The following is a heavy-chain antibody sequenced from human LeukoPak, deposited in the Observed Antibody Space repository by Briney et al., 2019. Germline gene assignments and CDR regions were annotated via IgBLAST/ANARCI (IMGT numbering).Heavy chain of an antibody. CDR3: ARGSPLDYDFWSGYPTLDY. J-gene: IGHJ4*02. Sequence: SETLSLTCAVSGGSISSGGYSWSWIRQPPGKGLEWIGYIYHSGSTYYNPSLKSRVTISVDRSKNQFSLKLSSVTAADTAVYYCARGSPLDYDFWSGYPTLDYWGQGTLVAVSS. CDR1: GGSISSGGYS. D-gene: IGHD3-3*01. V-gene: IGHV4-30-2*01. CDR2: IYHSGST.